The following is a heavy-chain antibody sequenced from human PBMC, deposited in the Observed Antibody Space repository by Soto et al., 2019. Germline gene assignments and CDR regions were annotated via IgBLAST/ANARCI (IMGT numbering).Heavy chain of an antibody. CDR2: INSDGSST. D-gene: IGHD6-19*01. J-gene: IGHJ4*02. CDR1: GFTFSSYW. Sequence: PGGSLRLSCAASGFTFSSYWMHWVRQAPGKALVWVSRINSDGSSTSYADSVKGRFTISRDNAKNTLYLQMNSLRAEDTAVYYCAVAVAGPTAIGYWGQGTLVTVSS. CDR3: AVAVAGPTAIGY. V-gene: IGHV3-74*01.